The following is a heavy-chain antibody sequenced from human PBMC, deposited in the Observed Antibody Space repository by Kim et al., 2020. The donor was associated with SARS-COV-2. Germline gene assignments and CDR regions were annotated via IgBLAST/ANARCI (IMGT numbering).Heavy chain of an antibody. D-gene: IGHD3-10*01. CDR2: INHSGST. CDR1: GGSFSGYS. Sequence: SETLSLTCAVYGGSFSGYSWSWIRQPPGKGLEWIGEINHSGSTNYNPSLKSRVTISVDTSKNQFSLKLSSVTAADTAVYYCARGSYYYGSGSYCFDYWGQGTLVTVSS. CDR3: ARGSYYYGSGSYCFDY. V-gene: IGHV4-34*01. J-gene: IGHJ4*02.